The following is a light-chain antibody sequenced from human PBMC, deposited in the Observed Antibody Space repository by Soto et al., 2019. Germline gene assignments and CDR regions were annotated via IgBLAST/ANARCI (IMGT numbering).Light chain of an antibody. V-gene: IGKV1D-16*01. CDR1: QGISSW. J-gene: IGKJ1*01. CDR2: TAS. Sequence: DIQMTQSPSSVSASVGDRVTITCRASQGISSWLAWYQQKPGKAPNLLIYTASSLQSGVPPRFSGSGSGTEFTLTISSLQPDDFATYYCQQYNRYSPWTFGQGTKVDIK. CDR3: QQYNRYSPWT.